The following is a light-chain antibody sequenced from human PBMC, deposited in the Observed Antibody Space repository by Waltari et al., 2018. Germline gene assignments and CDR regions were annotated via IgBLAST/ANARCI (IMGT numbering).Light chain of an antibody. J-gene: IGKJ4*01. CDR2: DTS. V-gene: IGKV3-11*01. CDR1: QSVSSY. Sequence: EIVLTQSPATLSLSHGERAILSCRASQSVSSYLAWYQQKPGQAPRLLIYDTSNRATGIPARFSGSGSGTDFTLTISSLEPEDFAVYYCQQRSNWPTFGGGTKVEIK. CDR3: QQRSNWPT.